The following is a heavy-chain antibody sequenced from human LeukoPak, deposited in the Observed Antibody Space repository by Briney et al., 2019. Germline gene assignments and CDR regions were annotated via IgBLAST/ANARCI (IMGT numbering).Heavy chain of an antibody. V-gene: IGHV4-39*01. J-gene: IGHJ3*02. CDR1: GVSISSSSYY. Sequence: SETLSLTCTVSGVSISSSSYYWGWIRQPPGKGLEWIGSIYYSGSTYYNPSLKSRVTISVDTSKNQFSLKLSSVTAADTAVYYCARPEESSGWAFDIWGQGTMVTVSS. D-gene: IGHD2-15*01. CDR3: ARPEESSGWAFDI. CDR2: IYYSGST.